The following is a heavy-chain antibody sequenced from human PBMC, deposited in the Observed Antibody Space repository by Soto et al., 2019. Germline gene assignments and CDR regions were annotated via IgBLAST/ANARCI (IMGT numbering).Heavy chain of an antibody. Sequence: GSLRLSCAVSCLTVSGKKYVAWVRQAPGKGLEWVSGFYDLDGTYYADSLKGRFTTSGDSSRTIVYLQMNGLRPEDTAVYYCATWHLQEHAYDVWGQGTTVTVSS. CDR2: FYDLDGT. J-gene: IGHJ3*01. V-gene: IGHV3-53*01. D-gene: IGHD4-4*01. CDR1: CLTVSGKKY. CDR3: ATWHLQEHAYDV.